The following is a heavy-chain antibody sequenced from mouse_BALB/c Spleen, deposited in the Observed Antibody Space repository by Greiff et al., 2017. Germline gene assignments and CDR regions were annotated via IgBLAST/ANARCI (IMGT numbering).Heavy chain of an antibody. V-gene: IGHV14-3*02. Sequence: VQLQQSGAELVKPGASVKLSCTASGFNIKDTYMHWVKQRPEQGLAWIGRIDPANGNTKYDPKFQGKATITADTSSNTAYLQLSSLTSEDTAVYYCAPHYGSSQLAYWGQGTLVTVSA. CDR3: APHYGSSQLAY. CDR1: GFNIKDTY. CDR2: IDPANGNT. D-gene: IGHD1-1*01. J-gene: IGHJ3*01.